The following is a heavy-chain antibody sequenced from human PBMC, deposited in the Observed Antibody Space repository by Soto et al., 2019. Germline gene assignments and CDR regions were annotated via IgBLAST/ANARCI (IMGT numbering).Heavy chain of an antibody. CDR2: IYYNGNT. CDR1: GVSISNNY. CDR3: TRANWYSEY. Sequence: QVQLQESGPGLVKPSETLSLTCTVSGVSISNNYWSWIRQPPGKGLEWIGYIYYNGNTNYNPSIKSRVTMSVDTSRNQISLKLTTVTAADTAVYYCTRANWYSEYWGQGTLVTVSS. V-gene: IGHV4-59*01. D-gene: IGHD7-27*01. J-gene: IGHJ4*02.